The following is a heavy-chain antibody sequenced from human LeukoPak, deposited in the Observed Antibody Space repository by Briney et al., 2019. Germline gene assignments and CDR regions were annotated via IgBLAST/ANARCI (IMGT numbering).Heavy chain of an antibody. CDR1: GYTFTGYY. Sequence: ASVKVSCKASGYTFTGYYMHWVRQAPGQGLEWMGWINPNSGGTNYAQTFQGRVTMTMDTSISTAYMELSRLRSDDTAVYYCATLWFGELGWFDPWGQGTLVTVSS. J-gene: IGHJ5*02. V-gene: IGHV1-2*02. CDR2: INPNSGGT. CDR3: ATLWFGELGWFDP. D-gene: IGHD3-10*01.